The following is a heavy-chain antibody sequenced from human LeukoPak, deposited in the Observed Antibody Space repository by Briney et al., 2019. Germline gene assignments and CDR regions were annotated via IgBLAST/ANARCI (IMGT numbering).Heavy chain of an antibody. D-gene: IGHD2-21*02. CDR3: ARQGMHIVVVTAYDAFDI. J-gene: IGHJ3*02. Sequence: GESLKISCQGSGYSFSSYWINWVRQMPGKGLEWVGIIYPGDSHTRYSPSFQGQVIISVDKSISTAYLQWSSLKASDTAMYYCARQGMHIVVVTAYDAFDIWGQGTMVTVSS. CDR1: GYSFSSYW. V-gene: IGHV5-51*01. CDR2: IYPGDSHT.